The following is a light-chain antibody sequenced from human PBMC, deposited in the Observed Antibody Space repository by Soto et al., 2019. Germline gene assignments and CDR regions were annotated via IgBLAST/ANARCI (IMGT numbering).Light chain of an antibody. J-gene: IGKJ1*01. V-gene: IGKV3-20*01. CDR2: DSS. Sequence: EIVLTQCPGTLSLSPGERVTLSCRASQDIRSHLAWYQQKPGQDPRLRIFDSSSRATGIPDRFIGSGSGTDFTLSISRLEPEDFAVYYCQQYRTWPRTFGQGTKVDMK. CDR3: QQYRTWPRT. CDR1: QDIRSH.